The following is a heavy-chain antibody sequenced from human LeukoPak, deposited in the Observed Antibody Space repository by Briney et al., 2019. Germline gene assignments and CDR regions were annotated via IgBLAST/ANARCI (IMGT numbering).Heavy chain of an antibody. CDR2: IYPGDSDT. V-gene: IGHV5-51*01. CDR1: GYSLTSYW. CDR3: ARRGSGTYFPFDY. Sequence: GESLKISCKASGYSLTSYWTGWVRQMPGKGLEWMGIIYPGDSDTRYSPSFQGQVTMSLDKSINTAYLQWSSLKPSDTAMYYCARRGSGTYFPFDYWGQGTLVIVSS. J-gene: IGHJ4*02. D-gene: IGHD1-26*01.